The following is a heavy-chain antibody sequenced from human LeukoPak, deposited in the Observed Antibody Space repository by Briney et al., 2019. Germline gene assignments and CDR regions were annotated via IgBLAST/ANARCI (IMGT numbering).Heavy chain of an antibody. CDR1: GFTFSSYA. J-gene: IGHJ4*02. V-gene: IGHV3-30-3*01. D-gene: IGHD1-7*01. Sequence: GGSLRLSCAASGFTFSSYAMHWVRQAPGKGLEWVAVISYDGSNKYYADSVKGRFTISRDNSKNTLYLQMNSLRAEDTAVYYCAKDNWNYVGDYWGQGTLVTVSS. CDR3: AKDNWNYVGDY. CDR2: ISYDGSNK.